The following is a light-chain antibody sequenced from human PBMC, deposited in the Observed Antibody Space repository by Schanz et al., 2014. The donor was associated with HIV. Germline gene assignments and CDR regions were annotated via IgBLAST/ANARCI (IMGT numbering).Light chain of an antibody. Sequence: QSVLTQPPSASGSPGQSVAISCTGTSSDVGGYNYVSWYHQKPGKAPKLVIYEVSKRPSGVPDRFSGSKSGSTASLTVSGLQAEDEADYYCSSYADSNTWVFGGGTKLTVL. V-gene: IGLV2-8*01. CDR3: SSYADSNTWV. J-gene: IGLJ3*02. CDR1: SSDVGGYNY. CDR2: EVS.